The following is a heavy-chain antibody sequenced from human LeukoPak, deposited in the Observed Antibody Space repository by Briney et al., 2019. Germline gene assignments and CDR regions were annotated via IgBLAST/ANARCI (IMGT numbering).Heavy chain of an antibody. CDR1: GGSVTTSSYY. V-gene: IGHV4-39*01. Sequence: SETLSLTCTVSGGSVTTSSYYWGWIRQPPGKGLEWIGSMSHSGSAFYNPSLKSRVSISVDTSKNQFSLRVTSVTAADTALYYCARRSLREAYNRFDPWGQGTLVTVSS. CDR2: MSHSGSA. D-gene: IGHD3-10*01. J-gene: IGHJ5*02. CDR3: ARRSLREAYNRFDP.